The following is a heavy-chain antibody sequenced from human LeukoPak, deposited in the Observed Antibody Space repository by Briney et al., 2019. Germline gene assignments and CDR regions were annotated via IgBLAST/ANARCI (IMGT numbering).Heavy chain of an antibody. CDR2: INPNSGGI. J-gene: IGHJ3*02. V-gene: IGHV1-2*02. Sequence: ASVKVSCKASGYTFTGYYMHWVRQAPGQGLEWMGWINPNSGGINYAQKFQGRVTMTRDTSISTAYMELSRLRSDDTAVYYCARVDRRLRIWPNDAFDIWGQGTMVTVSS. CDR1: GYTFTGYY. D-gene: IGHD5-12*01. CDR3: ARVDRRLRIWPNDAFDI.